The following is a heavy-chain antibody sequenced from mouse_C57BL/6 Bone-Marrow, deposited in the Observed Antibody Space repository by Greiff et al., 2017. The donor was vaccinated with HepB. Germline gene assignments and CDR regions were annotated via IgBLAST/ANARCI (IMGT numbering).Heavy chain of an antibody. CDR1: GYTFTSYW. J-gene: IGHJ1*03. V-gene: IGHV1-55*01. D-gene: IGHD1-1*01. CDR2: IYPGSGST. Sequence: QVQLQQPGAELVKPGASVKMSCKASGYTFTSYWITWVKQRPGQGLEWIGDIYPGSGSTNYNEKFKSKATLTVDTSSSTAYMQLSSLTSEDSAVYYCARSWGTVVDWYFGVWGTGATVTVSS. CDR3: ARSWGTVVDWYFGV.